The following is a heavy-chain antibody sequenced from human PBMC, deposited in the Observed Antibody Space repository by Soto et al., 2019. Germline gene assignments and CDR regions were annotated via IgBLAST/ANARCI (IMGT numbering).Heavy chain of an antibody. Sequence: SAPLSITCAVSGYSISNGYYWGLIRRSPGKGLEWIGSVYYRGRSYSKSSVKSQVTISVDTSKNQFSLNLNSVTASDTAVYYCVSQRTSVLTQAYFDYWGPGALVTVSS. CDR3: VSQRTSVLTQAYFDY. D-gene: IGHD2-8*01. CDR1: GYSISNGYY. CDR2: VYYRGRS. J-gene: IGHJ4*02. V-gene: IGHV4-38-2*01.